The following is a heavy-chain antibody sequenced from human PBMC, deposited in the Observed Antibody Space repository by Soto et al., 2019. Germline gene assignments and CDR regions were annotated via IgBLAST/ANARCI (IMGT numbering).Heavy chain of an antibody. J-gene: IGHJ6*02. Sequence: GGSLRLSCAASGFTVSDNYVRWVRQAPGKGLEWVSVIYAGGTTYYADSVKGRFTISRDNSRNIVYLQMNSLRAEDTAVYYCAKDVSALVTGMDVLGQGTTVTVSS. CDR2: IYAGGTT. CDR1: GFTVSDNY. CDR3: AKDVSALVTGMDV. V-gene: IGHV3-53*01. D-gene: IGHD5-18*01.